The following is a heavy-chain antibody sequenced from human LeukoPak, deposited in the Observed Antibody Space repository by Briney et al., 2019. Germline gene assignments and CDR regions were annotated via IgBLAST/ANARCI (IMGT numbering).Heavy chain of an antibody. CDR2: TYYSGST. CDR3: ARALRVAGLGGWFDP. Sequence: SETLSLTCTVSGGSIGSGTYYWGWIRQSPGNGLEWIGYTYYSGSTNYNPSLKSRVTISVDTSKNQFSLKLSSVTAADTAVYYCARALRVAGLGGWFDPWGQGTLVTVSS. J-gene: IGHJ5*02. V-gene: IGHV4-61*01. CDR1: GGSIGSGTYY. D-gene: IGHD6-19*01.